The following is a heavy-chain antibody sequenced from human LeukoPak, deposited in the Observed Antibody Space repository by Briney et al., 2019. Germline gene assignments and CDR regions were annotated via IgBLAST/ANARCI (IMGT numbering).Heavy chain of an antibody. CDR3: AVAHYYDSSGYGHDY. CDR1: GYTLTELS. V-gene: IGHV1-2*06. J-gene: IGHJ4*02. CDR2: INPNSGGT. Sequence: ASVKVSCKVSGYTLTELSMHWVRQAPGQGLEWMGRINPNSGGTNYAQKFQGRVTMTRDTSISTAYMELSRLRSDDTAVYYCAVAHYYDSSGYGHDYWGQGTLVTVSS. D-gene: IGHD3-22*01.